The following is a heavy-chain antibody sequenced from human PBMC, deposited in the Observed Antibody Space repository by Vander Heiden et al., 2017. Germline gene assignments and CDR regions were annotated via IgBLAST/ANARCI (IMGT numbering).Heavy chain of an antibody. V-gene: IGHV3-30*18. CDR2: ISYDGSNK. CDR1: GFTFRSYG. D-gene: IGHD3-10*01. CDR3: AKSGGGYYGSGSYGNFDY. J-gene: IGHJ4*02. Sequence: QVQLVESGGGVVQPGRSLRLSCAASGFTFRSYGMHWVRQAPGKGLEWVAVISYDGSNKYYADSVKGRFTISRDNSKNTLYLQMNSLRAEDTAVYYCAKSGGGYYGSGSYGNFDYWGQGTLVTVSS.